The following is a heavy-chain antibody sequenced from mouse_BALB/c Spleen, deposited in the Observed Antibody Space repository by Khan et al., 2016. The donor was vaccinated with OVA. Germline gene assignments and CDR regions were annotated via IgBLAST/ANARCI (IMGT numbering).Heavy chain of an antibody. CDR1: DYSITSDFA. V-gene: IGHV3-2*02. Sequence: EVQLVETGPGLVKPSQSLSLTCTDTDYSITSDFAWNWIRQFPGNKLEWMGYISYSGTTNYKPSLKSRISITRDSSKNQFFLQLNSVTSEDTATYYCARLYRPGYFDVWGAGTTVTVSS. D-gene: IGHD2-12*01. J-gene: IGHJ1*01. CDR2: ISYSGTT. CDR3: ARLYRPGYFDV.